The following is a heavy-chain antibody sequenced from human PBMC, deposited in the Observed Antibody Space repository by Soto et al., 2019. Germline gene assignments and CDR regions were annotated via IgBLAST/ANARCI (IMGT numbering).Heavy chain of an antibody. CDR1: GYSFKDHY. CDR2: INPSGEHT. D-gene: IGHD2-15*01. J-gene: IGHJ4*02. CDR3: ARIACKGGSCYFDFDH. Sequence: ASVKVSCKASGYSFKDHYMHWVRQAPGRGLEWVGIINPSGEHTNYAQQFRGRVAMTRDTSTSTAYMELRSLRSEDTAVYFCARIACKGGSCYFDFDHWGQGTLVTVSS. V-gene: IGHV1-46*02.